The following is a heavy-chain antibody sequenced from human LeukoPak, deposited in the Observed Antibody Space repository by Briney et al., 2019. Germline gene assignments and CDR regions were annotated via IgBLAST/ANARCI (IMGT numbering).Heavy chain of an antibody. V-gene: IGHV3-48*03. CDR2: ISSSGSTI. D-gene: IGHD2-2*01. Sequence: PGGSLRLSCAASGFTFSGYEMNWVRQAPGKGLEWVSYISSSGSTIYYADSVKGRFTISRDNAKNSLYLQMNSLRAEDTAVYYCATDCTGCYPYWGQGTLVTVSS. CDR1: GFTFSGYE. CDR3: ATDCTGCYPY. J-gene: IGHJ4*02.